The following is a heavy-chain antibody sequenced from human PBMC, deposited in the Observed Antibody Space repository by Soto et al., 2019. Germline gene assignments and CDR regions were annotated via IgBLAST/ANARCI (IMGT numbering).Heavy chain of an antibody. D-gene: IGHD2-15*01. V-gene: IGHV4-30-2*01. Sequence: TLSLPCAVSGGSISSGGYSWSYIRQPPGKGLDWIGYMYHTGATKYNPSLRNRATISMDKSNNQFSLDLKSVTAAHTAIYFCATLPPRIVVVVLPFPSWGQGSLVTVSS. CDR2: MYHTGAT. J-gene: IGHJ4*02. CDR3: ATLPPRIVVVVLPFPS. CDR1: GGSISSGGYS.